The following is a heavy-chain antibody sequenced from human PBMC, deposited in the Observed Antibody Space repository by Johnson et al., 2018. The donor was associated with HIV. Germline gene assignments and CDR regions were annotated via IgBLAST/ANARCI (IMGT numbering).Heavy chain of an antibody. CDR2: VSYDGSNK. J-gene: IGHJ3*02. V-gene: IGHV3-30*04. D-gene: IGHD7-27*01. Sequence: QVQLVESGGGLVQPGGSLRLSCAASGFTFSIYAIHWVRQAPGKGLEWVAVVSYDGSNKYYADSVTGRFTISRDNSKHTLYLQMNSLRAEDTAVYYCAKERLDLGMLDAFDIWGQGTMVTVSS. CDR3: AKERLDLGMLDAFDI. CDR1: GFTFSIYA.